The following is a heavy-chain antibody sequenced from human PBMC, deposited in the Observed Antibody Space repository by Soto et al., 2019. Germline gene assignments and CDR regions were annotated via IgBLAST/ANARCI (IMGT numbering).Heavy chain of an antibody. D-gene: IGHD2-21*02. Sequence: PSQTLSLTCAISGDSVSSNSAAWNWIRQSPSRGLEWLGRTYYRSKWSHEYDVSAESRIAINPDMSKNHFSLQLSSVTPEDTAVYYCAREAYCTTDCLTRGSYFGMDVWGQGTTVTVSS. CDR1: GDSVSSNSAA. V-gene: IGHV6-1*01. CDR3: AREAYCTTDCLTRGSYFGMDV. CDR2: TYYRSKWSH. J-gene: IGHJ6*02.